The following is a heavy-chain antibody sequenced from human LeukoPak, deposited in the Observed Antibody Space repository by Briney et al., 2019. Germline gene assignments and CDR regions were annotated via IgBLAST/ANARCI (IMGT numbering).Heavy chain of an antibody. J-gene: IGHJ3*02. CDR3: ARERDPGITNAFDI. CDR2: ISSSSSTI. V-gene: IGHV3-48*02. Sequence: GGSLRLSCAASGFTFSSYSMNWVRQAPGKGLEWGSYISSSSSTIYYADSVKGRFTISRDNAKSSLYLQMNSLRDEDTAVYYCARERDPGITNAFDIWGQGTMVTVSS. D-gene: IGHD3-16*01. CDR1: GFTFSSYS.